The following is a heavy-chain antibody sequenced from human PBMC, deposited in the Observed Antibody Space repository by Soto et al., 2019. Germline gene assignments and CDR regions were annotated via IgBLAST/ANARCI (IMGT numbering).Heavy chain of an antibody. CDR2: ISGSGGST. CDR3: AKDQGPGIAAAGTYGMDV. CDR1: GFTFSSYA. D-gene: IGHD6-13*01. Sequence: GGSLRLSCAASGFTFSSYAMSWVRQAPGKGLECVSAISGSGGSTYYADSVKGRFTISRDNSKNTLYLQMNSLRAEDTAVYYCAKDQGPGIAAAGTYGMDVWGQGTTVTVSS. J-gene: IGHJ6*02. V-gene: IGHV3-23*01.